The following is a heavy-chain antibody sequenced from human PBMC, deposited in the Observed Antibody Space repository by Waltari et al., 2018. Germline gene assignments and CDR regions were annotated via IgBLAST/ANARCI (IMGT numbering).Heavy chain of an antibody. V-gene: IGHV1-3*01. CDR1: GYTFTSYA. CDR2: INAGNGNT. Sequence: QVQLVQSGAEVKKPGASVKVSCKASGYTFTSYAMHWVRQAPGQRLEWMGWINAGNGNTKYSQKFQGRVTMTEDTSTDTAYMELSSLRSEDTAVYYCATPSGYYWGQGTLVTVSS. J-gene: IGHJ4*02. CDR3: ATPSGYY.